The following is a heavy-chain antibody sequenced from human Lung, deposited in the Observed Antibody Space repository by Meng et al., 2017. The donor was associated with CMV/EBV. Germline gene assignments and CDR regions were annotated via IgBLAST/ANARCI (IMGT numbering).Heavy chain of an antibody. J-gene: IGHJ4*02. V-gene: IGHV3-7*01. CDR2: IKQDGSEK. Sequence: GESLKISCAASGFTFSTYWMNWLRQAPGKGLEWVANIKQDGSEKYYVGSVEGRFTISRDNAKNSLYLQMNSLRAEDTAVYYCASSIEYWGQGTLVTVSS. CDR1: GFTFSTYW. CDR3: ASSIEY.